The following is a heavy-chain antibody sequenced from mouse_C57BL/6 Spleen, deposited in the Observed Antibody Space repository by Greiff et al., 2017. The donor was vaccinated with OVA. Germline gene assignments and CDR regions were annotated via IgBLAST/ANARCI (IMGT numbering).Heavy chain of an antibody. CDR3: AGTGPGFAY. J-gene: IGHJ3*01. CDR1: GYTFTDYN. CDR2: INPNNGGT. V-gene: IGHV1-18*01. Sequence: EVQLQQSGPELVKPGASVKIPCKASGYTFTDYNMDWVKQSHGKSLEWIGDINPNNGGTIYNQKFKGKATLTVDKSYSTVYMELRSLTSEDTAVYYCAGTGPGFAYWGQGTLVTVSS. D-gene: IGHD3-1*01.